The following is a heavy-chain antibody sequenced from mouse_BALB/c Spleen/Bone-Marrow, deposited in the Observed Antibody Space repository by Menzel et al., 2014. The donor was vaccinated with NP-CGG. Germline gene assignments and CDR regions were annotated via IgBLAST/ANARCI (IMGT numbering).Heavy chain of an antibody. CDR1: GYTFTSFY. D-gene: IGHD6-2*01. J-gene: IGHJ4*01. CDR2: INPSNGGT. V-gene: IGHV1S81*02. Sequence: GAELVKPGASVRLSCKASGYTFTSFYMYWVKQRPGQGLEWIGDINPSNGGTNFNEKFRKKATLTVDTSSSTACMEFSRLTSEDSAVYYCTRRNLLSDYYTLDYWGQGTSVTVSS. CDR3: TRRNLLSDYYTLDY.